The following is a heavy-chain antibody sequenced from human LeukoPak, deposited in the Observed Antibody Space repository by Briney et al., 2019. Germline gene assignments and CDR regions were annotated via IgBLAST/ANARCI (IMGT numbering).Heavy chain of an antibody. D-gene: IGHD3-3*01. CDR1: GGTFSSYA. Sequence: SVKVSCKASGGTFSSYAISWVRQAPGQGLEWMGGIIPIFGTANYAQKFQGRVTITTDESTSTAYMELSSLRSEDTAVYYCARGNVLRFLEWRQTGYYYYYMDVWGKGTTVTVSS. CDR3: ARGNVLRFLEWRQTGYYYYYMDV. V-gene: IGHV1-69*05. CDR2: IIPIFGTA. J-gene: IGHJ6*03.